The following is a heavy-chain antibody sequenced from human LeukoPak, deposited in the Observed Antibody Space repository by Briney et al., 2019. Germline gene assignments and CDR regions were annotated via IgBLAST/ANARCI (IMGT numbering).Heavy chain of an antibody. CDR2: MNPNSGGT. Sequence: ASVKVSCQASGYTLTGYYMHWVRQAPGQGLEWMGWMNPNSGGTNFAHKFQGRVTMTRDTSISTAYMELSRLRSDDTAVYYCAREGYDILAGSRNPAFYYWGQGTLVTVSS. D-gene: IGHD3-9*01. J-gene: IGHJ4*02. CDR3: AREGYDILAGSRNPAFYY. CDR1: GYTLTGYY. V-gene: IGHV1-2*02.